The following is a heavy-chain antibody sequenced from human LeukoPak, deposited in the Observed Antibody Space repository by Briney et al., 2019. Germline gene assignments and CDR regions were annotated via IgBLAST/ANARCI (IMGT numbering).Heavy chain of an antibody. Sequence: PGGSLRLSCAASVFTFSSYGMHCVRQAPGKGRESGAVISYDGSNKYYADSVKGRFTISRDNSKNTLYLKVDSLRAEDTAVYYCARDRGLDVVVPAALDYWGQGTLVTVSS. D-gene: IGHD2-2*01. V-gene: IGHV3-30*03. CDR1: VFTFSSYG. J-gene: IGHJ4*02. CDR2: ISYDGSNK. CDR3: ARDRGLDVVVPAALDY.